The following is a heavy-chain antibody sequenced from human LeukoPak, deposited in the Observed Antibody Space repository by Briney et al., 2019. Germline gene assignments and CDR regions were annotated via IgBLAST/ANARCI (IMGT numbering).Heavy chain of an antibody. D-gene: IGHD6-13*01. CDR1: GFTFSSYG. CDR3: AKDGRRIAAAGTPDYYYYYMDV. J-gene: IGHJ6*03. V-gene: IGHV3-33*06. CDR2: IWYDGSNK. Sequence: GGSLRLSCAASGFTFSSYGMHWVRQAPGKGLEWVAVIWYDGSNKYYADSVKGRFTISRDNSKNTLYLQMNSLRAEDTAVYYCAKDGRRIAAAGTPDYYYYYMDVWGKGTTVTVSS.